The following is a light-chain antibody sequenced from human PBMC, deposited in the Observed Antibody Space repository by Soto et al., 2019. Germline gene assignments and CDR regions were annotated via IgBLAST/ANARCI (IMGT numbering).Light chain of an antibody. Sequence: EIVMTQSPATLSVSPGERATLSCRASQSVSSNLAWYQQKPGQAPRLLIYDASTSAAGIPARLSGSGSGTEVTLTISSLQYEDFAVYYCQQYNNWPPWTFGQGTKVEIK. CDR2: DAS. V-gene: IGKV3-15*01. CDR3: QQYNNWPPWT. CDR1: QSVSSN. J-gene: IGKJ1*01.